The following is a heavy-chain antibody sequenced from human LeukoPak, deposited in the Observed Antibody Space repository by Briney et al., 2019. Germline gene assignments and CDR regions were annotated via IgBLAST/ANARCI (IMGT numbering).Heavy chain of an antibody. Sequence: ASVKVSCKASGYTFTGYYMHWVRQAPGQGLEWMGWINPNSGGTNYAQKFQGWVTMTRDTSISTAYMELSRLRSDDTAVYYCARGYGGGIPSDAFDIWGRGTMVTVSS. CDR1: GYTFTGYY. CDR3: ARGYGGGIPSDAFDI. D-gene: IGHD4-23*01. CDR2: INPNSGGT. V-gene: IGHV1-2*04. J-gene: IGHJ3*02.